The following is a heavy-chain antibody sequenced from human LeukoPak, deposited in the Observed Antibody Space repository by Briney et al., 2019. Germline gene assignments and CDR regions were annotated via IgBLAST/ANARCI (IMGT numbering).Heavy chain of an antibody. D-gene: IGHD2-2*01. Sequence: GRSLRLSCAASGFTFDDYAMHWVRQAPGKGLEWVSGISWNSGSIGYADSVKGRFTISRDNAKNSLYLQMNSLRAEDTAVYYCARDIRDPAAPSYYYYYGMDVWGQGTTVTVSS. V-gene: IGHV3-9*01. CDR1: GFTFDDYA. J-gene: IGHJ6*02. CDR2: ISWNSGSI. CDR3: ARDIRDPAAPSYYYYYGMDV.